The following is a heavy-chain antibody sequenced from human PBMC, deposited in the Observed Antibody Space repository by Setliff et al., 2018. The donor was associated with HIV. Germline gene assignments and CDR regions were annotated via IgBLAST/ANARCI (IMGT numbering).Heavy chain of an antibody. D-gene: IGHD3-22*01. CDR2: VYYSGST. CDR3: ARSRTSSGYYGVTGYGMDV. V-gene: IGHV4-59*01. CDR1: GGSISSDY. Sequence: PSETLSLTCTVSGGSISSDYWSWIRQSLGKGLEWIGYVYYSGSTNHNPSLKSRVTISVATSKNQFSLKLNSVTTADTAVYYCARSRTSSGYYGVTGYGMDVWGQGTTVTVSS. J-gene: IGHJ6*02.